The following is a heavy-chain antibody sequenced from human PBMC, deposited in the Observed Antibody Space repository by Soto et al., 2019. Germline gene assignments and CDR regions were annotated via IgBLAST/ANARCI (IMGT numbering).Heavy chain of an antibody. CDR1: GYTFTNYH. D-gene: IGHD6-13*01. CDR3: ARGGGGRWYSGDY. Sequence: QVQLVQSGAEVKKPGASVKVSCKASGYTFTNYHIHWVRQATGQGLEWMGWMNPNSGDTGHAQKFQGRVTMTGDTSIAAAYMELSGPTSEDTAVYYCARGGGGRWYSGDYWGQGTLVTVSS. J-gene: IGHJ4*02. V-gene: IGHV1-8*01. CDR2: MNPNSGDT.